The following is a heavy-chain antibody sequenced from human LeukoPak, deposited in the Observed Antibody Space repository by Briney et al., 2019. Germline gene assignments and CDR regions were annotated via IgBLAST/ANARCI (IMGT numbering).Heavy chain of an antibody. CDR1: GFTVSSNY. CDR2: IYSGGST. Sequence: PGGSLRLSCAASGFTVSSNYMSWVRQAPGKGLEWVSVIYSGGSTYYADSVKGRFTISRDNAKNSLYLQMNSLRAEDTAVYYCASSGSSSGWYDAFDIWGQGTMVTVSS. D-gene: IGHD6-19*01. CDR3: ASSGSSSGWYDAFDI. J-gene: IGHJ3*02. V-gene: IGHV3-53*01.